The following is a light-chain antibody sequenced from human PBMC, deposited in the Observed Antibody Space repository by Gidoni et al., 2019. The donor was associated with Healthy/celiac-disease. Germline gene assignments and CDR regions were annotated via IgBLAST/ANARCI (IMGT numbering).Light chain of an antibody. CDR2: GAS. V-gene: IGKV3-20*01. CDR1: QSVSSSY. CDR3: QQYGSSSYT. Sequence: ETVLTQSPGPLSLSPGERATLSCRASQSVSSSYLAWYQQKPGQAPRLLIYGASSRATGIPDRFSGSGSGTDFTLTISRLEPEDFAVYYCQQYGSSSYTFGQGTKLEIK. J-gene: IGKJ2*01.